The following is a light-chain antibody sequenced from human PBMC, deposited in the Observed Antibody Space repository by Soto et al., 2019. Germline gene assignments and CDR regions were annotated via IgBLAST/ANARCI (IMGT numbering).Light chain of an antibody. CDR2: GAS. J-gene: IGKJ4*01. V-gene: IGKV3-15*01. CDR3: QQYNNWSPLT. CDR1: QSVSSN. Sequence: EIVMTQSPATLSVSPGERATLSCRASQSVSSNLAWYQQKPGQAPRLLIYGASTRATGIPARFRSSGSGTAFSPPISSLQSEDFAVYYWQQYNNWSPLTFGGGTKLEIK.